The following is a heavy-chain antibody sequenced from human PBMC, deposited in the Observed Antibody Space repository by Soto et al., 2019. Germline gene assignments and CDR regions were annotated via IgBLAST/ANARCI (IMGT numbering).Heavy chain of an antibody. Sequence: GGSLRLSCVASGFTFSSYGMHWVRQAPGKGLEWVAVISYDGSNKYHADSVKGRFTISRDNSKNTLYLQMNSLRAEDTAVYYCAKDPGRKARNRGYSYGYNRPKPGIFGYWGQGTLVTVSS. CDR3: AKDPGRKARNRGYSYGYNRPKPGIFGY. CDR2: ISYDGSNK. CDR1: GFTFSSYG. V-gene: IGHV3-30*18. D-gene: IGHD5-18*01. J-gene: IGHJ4*02.